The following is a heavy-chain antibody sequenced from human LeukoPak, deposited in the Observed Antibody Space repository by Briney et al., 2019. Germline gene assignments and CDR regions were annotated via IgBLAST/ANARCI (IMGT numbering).Heavy chain of an antibody. CDR3: ARQGSGSYPYYYYGMDV. V-gene: IGHV4-59*01. Sequence: PSETLSLTCTVSGXSMSNYYGSWIRQPPGKGLEWIGYIYYSGSTNYNPSLKSRVTISVDTSKSQFSLKLSSVTAADTAVYYCARQGSGSYPYYYYGMDVWGQGTTVTVSS. J-gene: IGHJ6*02. CDR1: GXSMSNYY. D-gene: IGHD1-26*01. CDR2: IYYSGST.